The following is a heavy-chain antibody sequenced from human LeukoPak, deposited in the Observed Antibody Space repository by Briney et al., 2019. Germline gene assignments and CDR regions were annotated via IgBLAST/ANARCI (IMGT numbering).Heavy chain of an antibody. D-gene: IGHD3-10*01. V-gene: IGHV3-66*01. J-gene: IGHJ4*02. CDR1: GFTVSSNY. CDR3: VREDYYGSGSYDY. Sequence: GGSLRLSCAASGFTVSSNYMSWVRQAPGKGLEWVSVIYSGGSTYYADSVKSRFTISRDNSKNTLYLQMNSLRAEDTAVYYCVREDYYGSGSYDYWGQGTLVTVSS. CDR2: IYSGGST.